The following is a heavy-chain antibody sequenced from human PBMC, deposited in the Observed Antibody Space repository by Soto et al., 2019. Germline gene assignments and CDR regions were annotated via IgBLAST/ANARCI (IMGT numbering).Heavy chain of an antibody. V-gene: IGHV3-23*01. CDR1: GFTFSSYA. D-gene: IGHD2-2*01. CDR3: GLCSSTSCPVPYYFDY. J-gene: IGHJ4*02. CDR2: ISGSGGST. Sequence: VGSLRLSCAASGFTFSSYAMSWVRQAPGKGLEWVSAISGSGGSTYYADSVKGRFTISRDNSKNTLYLQMNSLRAEDTAVYYCGLCSSTSCPVPYYFDYWGQGTLVTVSS.